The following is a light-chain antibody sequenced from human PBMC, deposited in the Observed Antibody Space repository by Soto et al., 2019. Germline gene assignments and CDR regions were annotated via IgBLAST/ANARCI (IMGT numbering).Light chain of an antibody. CDR3: QQRSNWPT. V-gene: IGKV3-11*01. J-gene: IGKJ4*01. Sequence: EIVLTQSPATLSLSPGERATLSCRASQSVSSYLAWYQQKPGQAPRLLIYDASNRATGIPARFSGSGSGTDFTLTISSLETEDFAVYYCQQRSNWPTFVGATKVAIK. CDR1: QSVSSY. CDR2: DAS.